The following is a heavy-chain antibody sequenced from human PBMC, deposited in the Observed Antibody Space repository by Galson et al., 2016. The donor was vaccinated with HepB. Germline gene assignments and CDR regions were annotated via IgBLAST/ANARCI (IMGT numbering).Heavy chain of an antibody. Sequence: PALVKPTQTLTPTCTVSGFSLSNARMGVNWIRQPPGKALEWLAHIFSNDEKSYSTSLRSRLTISKDISKSQVVLTMTNMDPVDTATYYCARTPFYCKSTSCYDYWGQGTLVTVSS. CDR3: ARTPFYCKSTSCYDY. D-gene: IGHD2-2*01. CDR2: IFSNDEK. V-gene: IGHV2-26*01. CDR1: GFSLSNARMG. J-gene: IGHJ4*02.